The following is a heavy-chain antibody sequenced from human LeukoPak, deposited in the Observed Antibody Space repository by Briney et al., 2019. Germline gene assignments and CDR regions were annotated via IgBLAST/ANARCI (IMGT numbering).Heavy chain of an antibody. J-gene: IGHJ4*02. CDR1: GCTFNGYA. D-gene: IGHD1-1*01. CDR3: AREGTTTLDY. CDR2: ISPIFGTA. V-gene: IGHV1-69*13. Sequence: SVNVSYKASGCTFNGYAIRLVRQAPGPALEWMGGISPIFGTANYAQKVQARVTITANESTSTAYMELGSLGYEDTDVCYCAREGTTTLDYWGQGTLVTVSS.